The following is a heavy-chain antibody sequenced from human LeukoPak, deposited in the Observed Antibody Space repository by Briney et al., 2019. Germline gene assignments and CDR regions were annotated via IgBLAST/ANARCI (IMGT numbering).Heavy chain of an antibody. Sequence: PGGSLRLSCAASGFTFSSYGMSWVRQAPGKGLEWVSAISGSGGSTYYADSVKGRFTISRDNSRGTLYLQMNSLTPEDTAVYYCARVYSSYFFDYWGQGTLVTVSS. J-gene: IGHJ4*02. CDR1: GFTFSSYG. D-gene: IGHD2-15*01. CDR2: ISGSGGST. CDR3: ARVYSSYFFDY. V-gene: IGHV3-23*01.